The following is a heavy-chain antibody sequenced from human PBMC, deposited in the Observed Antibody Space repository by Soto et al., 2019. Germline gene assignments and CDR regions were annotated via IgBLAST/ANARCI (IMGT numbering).Heavy chain of an antibody. CDR1: GFNFNSYG. Sequence: QEQLVESGGGVVQPGRSLRLSCAASGFNFNSYGMHWVRQAPGKGLEWVAVMWFDGSNEYYADSVKGRFTISRDNSKNTLYLQMSSLRAEDTAVYFCARDGRFVVMETSSYFDLWGRGTLVTVSS. J-gene: IGHJ2*01. CDR3: ARDGRFVVMETSSYFDL. CDR2: MWFDGSNE. V-gene: IGHV3-33*01. D-gene: IGHD1-1*01.